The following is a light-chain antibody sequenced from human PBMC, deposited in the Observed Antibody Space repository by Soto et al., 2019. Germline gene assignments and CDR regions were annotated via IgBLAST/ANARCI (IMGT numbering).Light chain of an antibody. CDR1: QSISTY. V-gene: IGKV1-39*01. J-gene: IGKJ5*01. Sequence: EIQVTQSTSSLSASIGDIVTITCRASQSISTYLSWYLVKPGEAPKLLIYGASTLRTGVPSRFSGSGSGTDFTLTISSLQPEDFATYYCPQSFYIPVPSGQGTRLEIK. CDR2: GAS. CDR3: PQSFYIPVP.